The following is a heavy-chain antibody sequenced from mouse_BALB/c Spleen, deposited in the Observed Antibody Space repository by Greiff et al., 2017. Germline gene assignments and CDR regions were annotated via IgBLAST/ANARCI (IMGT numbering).Heavy chain of an antibody. J-gene: IGHJ4*01. CDR1: GFTFSSYA. Sequence: EVMLVESGGGLVKPGGSLKLSCAASGFTFSSYAMSWVRQSPEKRLEWVAEISSGGSYTYYPDTVTGRFTISRDNAKNTLYLEMSSLRSEDTAMYYCAIYYRDDGYAMDYWGQGTSVTVSS. CDR2: ISSGGSYT. V-gene: IGHV5-9-4*01. CDR3: AIYYRDDGYAMDY. D-gene: IGHD2-14*01.